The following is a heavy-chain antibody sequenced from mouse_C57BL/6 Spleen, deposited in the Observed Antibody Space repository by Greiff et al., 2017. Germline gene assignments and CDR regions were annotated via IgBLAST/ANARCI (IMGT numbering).Heavy chain of an antibody. CDR2: IYPSDSET. CDR1: GYTFTSYW. D-gene: IGHD1-1*01. Sequence: QVQLQQPGAELVRPGSSVKLSCKASGYTFTSYWMDWVKQRPGQGLEWIGNIYPSDSETHYNQKFKDKATLTVDKSSSTAYMQLSSLTSEDSAVYYCARGDYYYGNAMDYWGQGTSVTVSS. V-gene: IGHV1-61*01. J-gene: IGHJ4*01. CDR3: ARGDYYYGNAMDY.